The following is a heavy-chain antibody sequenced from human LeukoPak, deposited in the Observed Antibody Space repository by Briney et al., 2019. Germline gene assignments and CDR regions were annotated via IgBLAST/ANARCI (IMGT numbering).Heavy chain of an antibody. J-gene: IGHJ4*02. V-gene: IGHV1-2*02. CDR1: GYTFTGYY. Sequence: ASVKVSCKASGYTFTGYYMHWVRQAPGQGLEWMGWINPNSGGTNYAQKFQGRVTMTRDTSISTAYMELSRLRSDDTAVYYCARLGHYYGSGSYYNPDYWGQGTLVTVSS. CDR2: INPNSGGT. D-gene: IGHD3-10*01. CDR3: ARLGHYYGSGSYYNPDY.